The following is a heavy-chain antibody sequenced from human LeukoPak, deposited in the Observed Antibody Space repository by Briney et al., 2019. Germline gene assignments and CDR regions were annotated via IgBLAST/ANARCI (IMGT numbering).Heavy chain of an antibody. D-gene: IGHD3-16*01. CDR2: INHSGST. Sequence: SETLSLTCAVYGGSFSGYYWSWIRQPPGKGLEWIGEINHSGSTNYNPSLKSRVTISVDTSKNQFSLKLSSVTAADTVVYYCARLRLGLDPWGQGTLVTVSS. J-gene: IGHJ5*02. CDR3: ARLRLGLDP. CDR1: GGSFSGYY. V-gene: IGHV4-34*01.